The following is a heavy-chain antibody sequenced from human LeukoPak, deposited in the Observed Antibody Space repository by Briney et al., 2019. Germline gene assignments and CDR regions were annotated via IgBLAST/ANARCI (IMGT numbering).Heavy chain of an antibody. V-gene: IGHV1-2*04. J-gene: IGHJ6*02. D-gene: IGHD5-12*01. CDR2: INPNSGGT. CDR3: AREGWLRLKDYYYYYGMDV. CDR1: GYTFTGYY. Sequence: ASVKVSCKASGYTFTGYYMHWVRQAPGQGLEWMGWINPNSGGTNYAQKFQGWVTMTRDTPISTAYMELSRLRSDDTAVYYCAREGWLRLKDYYYYYGMDVWGQGTTVTVSS.